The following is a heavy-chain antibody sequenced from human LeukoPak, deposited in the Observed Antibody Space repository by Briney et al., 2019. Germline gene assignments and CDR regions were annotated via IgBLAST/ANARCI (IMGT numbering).Heavy chain of an antibody. J-gene: IGHJ5*02. CDR1: GGSISSYY. Sequence: PSETLSLTCTVSGGSISSYYWSWIRQPPGKGLEWIGRIYTSGSTNYNPSLKSRVTISVDTSKNQFSLKLSSVTAADTAVYYCARRTAMIVGRGWFDPWGQGTLVTVSS. V-gene: IGHV4-4*07. CDR2: IYTSGST. CDR3: ARRTAMIVGRGWFDP. D-gene: IGHD3-22*01.